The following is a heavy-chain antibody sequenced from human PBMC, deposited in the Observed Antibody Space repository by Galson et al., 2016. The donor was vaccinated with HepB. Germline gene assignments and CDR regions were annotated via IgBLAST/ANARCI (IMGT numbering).Heavy chain of an antibody. J-gene: IGHJ4*02. Sequence: SLRLSCAASGLTVSSNYMSWVRQAPGKGLEYVSAINTNEGSRYYADSVKGRFTISRDNSKNTLYLQMSSLRPEDTAVYYCVKIGGSGWYDYWGQGTLVTVSS. CDR1: GLTVSSNY. CDR3: VKIGGSGWYDY. D-gene: IGHD6-19*01. CDR2: INTNEGSR. V-gene: IGHV3-64D*06.